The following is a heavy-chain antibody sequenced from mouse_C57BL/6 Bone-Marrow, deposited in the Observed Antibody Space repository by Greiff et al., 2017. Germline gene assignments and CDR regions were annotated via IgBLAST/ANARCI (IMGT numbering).Heavy chain of an antibody. V-gene: IGHV2-5*01. CDR3: GRLRPFYYAMDY. CDR1: GFSLTSYG. D-gene: IGHD2-4*01. J-gene: IGHJ4*01. Sequence: QVQLQQSGPGLVQPSQSLSITCTVSGFSLTSYGVHWVRQSPGKGLEWLGVIWRGGSTDYNAAFMSRLSITKDNSKSQVFFKMNGLQADDTAIYYCGRLRPFYYAMDYWGQVTSVNVSS. CDR2: IWRGGST.